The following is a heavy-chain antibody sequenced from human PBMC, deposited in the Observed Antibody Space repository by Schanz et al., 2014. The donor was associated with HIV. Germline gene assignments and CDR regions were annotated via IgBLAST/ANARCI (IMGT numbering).Heavy chain of an antibody. D-gene: IGHD5-12*01. Sequence: QVQLRESGPGLVKPSETLSLTCTVSGDSISSSYWIWIRQPPGKGLEWIGYTHYRGSTNYNPSLKSRGSTSVDTSKNQFSLKLSSVTAADTAVYYCARGAAEMATMTPWRYWGQGTLVTVSS. J-gene: IGHJ4*02. V-gene: IGHV4-59*01. CDR3: ARGAAEMATMTPWRY. CDR2: THYRGST. CDR1: GDSISSSY.